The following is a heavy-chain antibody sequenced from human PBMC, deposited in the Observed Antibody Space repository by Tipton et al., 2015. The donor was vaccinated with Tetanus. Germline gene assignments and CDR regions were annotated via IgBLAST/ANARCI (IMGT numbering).Heavy chain of an antibody. V-gene: IGHV4-39*01. D-gene: IGHD2-2*01. Sequence: TLSLTCTVSGGSIRSSSYYWGWIRQPPGKGLEWIGSIYYSGNTYYNPSLRSRVTMSVDTSKIQFSLMLTSVTASDTAVYYCARLSSSSNDAHAFDIWGQGTMVTVSS. J-gene: IGHJ3*02. CDR3: ARLSSSSNDAHAFDI. CDR1: GGSIRSSSYY. CDR2: IYYSGNT.